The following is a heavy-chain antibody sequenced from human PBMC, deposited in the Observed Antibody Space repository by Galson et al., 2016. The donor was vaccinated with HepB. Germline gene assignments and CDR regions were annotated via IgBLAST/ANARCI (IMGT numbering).Heavy chain of an antibody. D-gene: IGHD4-17*01. CDR2: IHYSGST. J-gene: IGHJ4*02. Sequence: SETLSLTCSVSGGSVSFRNYYWAWIRQPPGKGLEWIGSIHYSGSTYYNPSLNSRVSISGDTSKKQFSLKLSSVTAADTAVYYCARHEDYGVLLDHWGQGTLVTVSS. CDR3: ARHEDYGVLLDH. V-gene: IGHV4-39*01. CDR1: GGSVSFRNYY.